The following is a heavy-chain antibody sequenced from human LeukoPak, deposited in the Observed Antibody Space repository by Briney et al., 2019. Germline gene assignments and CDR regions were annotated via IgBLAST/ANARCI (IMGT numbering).Heavy chain of an antibody. CDR1: GGSISSSSYH. D-gene: IGHD3-10*01. CDR3: ASRGGVYGSGSYYNPHFDY. CDR2: IYYSGST. Sequence: SETLSLTCTVSGGSISSSSYHWGWIRQPPGKGLEWIVSIYYSGSTYYNPALNSRVTISVETSKNLFSLKLSSVTAADTAVYYCASRGGVYGSGSYYNPHFDYWGQGTLVTVSS. J-gene: IGHJ4*02. V-gene: IGHV4-39*01.